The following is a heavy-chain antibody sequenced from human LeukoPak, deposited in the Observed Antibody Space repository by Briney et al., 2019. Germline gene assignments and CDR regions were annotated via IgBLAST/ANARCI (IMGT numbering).Heavy chain of an antibody. CDR1: GFTFSSYW. D-gene: IGHD3-16*01. Sequence: GGSLGLSCAASGFTFSSYWMNWARQAPGKGLERVASINHNGNVNYYVDSVKGRFTISRDNAKNSLYLQMSNLRAEDTAVYFCARGGGLDVWGQGATVTVSS. J-gene: IGHJ6*02. V-gene: IGHV3-7*03. CDR3: ARGGGLDV. CDR2: INHNGNVN.